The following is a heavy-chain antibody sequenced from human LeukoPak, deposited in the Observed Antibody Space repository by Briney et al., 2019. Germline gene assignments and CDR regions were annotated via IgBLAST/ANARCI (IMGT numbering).Heavy chain of an antibody. V-gene: IGHV1-18*01. D-gene: IGHD6-13*01. CDR3: ARVVAAAGMLDY. J-gene: IGHJ4*02. Sequence: ASVKVSCKASGYTFTSYGISWVRQAPGQGLEWMGWISAYNGNTNYAQKLQGRVTMTTDTSTSTAYMELRSLRSDDTAVYYCARVVAAAGMLDYWGQGPRVTVSS. CDR2: ISAYNGNT. CDR1: GYTFTSYG.